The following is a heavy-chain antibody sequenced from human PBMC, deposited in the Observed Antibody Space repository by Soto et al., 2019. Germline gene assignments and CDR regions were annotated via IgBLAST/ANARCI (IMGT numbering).Heavy chain of an antibody. J-gene: IGHJ6*02. V-gene: IGHV3-30-3*01. D-gene: IGHD3-3*01. CDR2: ISYDGSNK. CDR1: GFTFSSYA. Sequence: QVQLVESGGGVVQPGRSLRLSCAASGFTFSSYAMHWVRQAPGKGLEWVAVISYDGSNKYYADSVKGRFTISRDNSKNTLYLQMNSLRAEDTAVYYCARDLTDYDFWSGYYRPRNYYYYYGMDVWGQGTTVTVSS. CDR3: ARDLTDYDFWSGYYRPRNYYYYYGMDV.